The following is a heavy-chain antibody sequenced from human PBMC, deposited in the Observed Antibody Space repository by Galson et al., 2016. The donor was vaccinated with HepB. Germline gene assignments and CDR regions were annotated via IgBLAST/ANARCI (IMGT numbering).Heavy chain of an antibody. V-gene: IGHV3-23*01. D-gene: IGHD2-15*01. Sequence: SLRLSCAASGFTYSSYAMSWVRQAPGQGLEWVSAISAGGGDTNYADSVEARFTISRDNCKNALYLQMNSLRDEDTAVYYCAKDVCSGGTCYWDYWGQGTLVTVSS. J-gene: IGHJ4*02. CDR2: ISAGGGDT. CDR1: GFTYSSYA. CDR3: AKDVCSGGTCYWDY.